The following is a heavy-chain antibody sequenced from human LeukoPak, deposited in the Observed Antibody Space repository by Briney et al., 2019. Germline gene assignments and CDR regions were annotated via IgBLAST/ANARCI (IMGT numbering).Heavy chain of an antibody. CDR2: IKQDGSEK. CDR1: EFTFSTYW. D-gene: IGHD3-10*01. V-gene: IGHV3-7*01. CDR3: ARDAGPYGSGSYSRY. J-gene: IGHJ4*02. Sequence: GGSLRLSCAASEFTFSTYWMSWVRQAPGKGLEWVANIKQDGSEKYYDDSVKGRFTISRDNAKNSLYLQMNSLRAEDTAVYYCARDAGPYGSGSYSRYWGQGTLVTVSS.